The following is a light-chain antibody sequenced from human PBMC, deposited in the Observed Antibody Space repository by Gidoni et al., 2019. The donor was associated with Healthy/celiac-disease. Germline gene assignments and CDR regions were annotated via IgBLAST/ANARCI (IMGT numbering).Light chain of an antibody. CDR2: KDS. CDR1: AFPKQY. Sequence: SYELTQPPSVSVSPGQTARIPCPGDAFPKQYAYWYQQKPGQAPVLGIYKDSERPSGIPERFSGSSSGTTVTLTISGVQAEDEADYYCQSADSSGTYVVFGGGTKLTVL. J-gene: IGLJ2*01. V-gene: IGLV3-25*02. CDR3: QSADSSGTYVV.